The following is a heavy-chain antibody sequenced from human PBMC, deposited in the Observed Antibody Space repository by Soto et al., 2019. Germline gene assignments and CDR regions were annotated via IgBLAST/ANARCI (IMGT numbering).Heavy chain of an antibody. CDR1: GFMFSSDW. V-gene: IGHV3-74*01. CDR3: ARVTVAGF. D-gene: IGHD6-19*01. J-gene: IGHJ4*02. Sequence: GGSLRLSCAASGFMFSSDWMHWVRQAPGKGLVWVSRINTDGTGTDYADSVKGRFTISRDNAKKTLYLQMNNLRADDTAVYYCARVTVAGFWGQGTLVTVSS. CDR2: INTDGTGT.